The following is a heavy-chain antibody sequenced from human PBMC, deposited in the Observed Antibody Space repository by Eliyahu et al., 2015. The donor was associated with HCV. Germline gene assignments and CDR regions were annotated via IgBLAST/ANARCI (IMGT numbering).Heavy chain of an antibody. V-gene: IGHV3-15*07. CDR3: TTDRRYYGSGSSRGYGMDV. CDR1: GFTFSNXW. Sequence: EVQLVESGGGLVKPGGSLRLSCAASGFTFSNXWXNWVRQAPGKGLEWVGRIKSKTDGGTTDYAAPVKGRFTISRDDSKNTLYLQMNSLKTEDTAVYYCTTDRRYYGSGSSRGYGMDVWGQGTTVTVSS. CDR2: IKSKTDGGTT. J-gene: IGHJ6*02. D-gene: IGHD3-10*01.